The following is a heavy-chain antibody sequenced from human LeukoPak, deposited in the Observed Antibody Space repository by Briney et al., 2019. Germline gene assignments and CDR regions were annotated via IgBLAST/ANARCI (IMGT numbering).Heavy chain of an antibody. CDR3: ARRKQQLVRAFDY. CDR2: IYYSGST. D-gene: IGHD6-13*01. Sequence: SETLSLTCSVSGGSISSYYWSWIRQPPGKGLEWIGYIYYSGSTNYNPSLKSRVTISVDTSKNQFSLKLSSVTAADTAVYYCARRKQQLVRAFDYWGQGTLVTVSS. J-gene: IGHJ4*02. CDR1: GGSISSYY. V-gene: IGHV4-59*12.